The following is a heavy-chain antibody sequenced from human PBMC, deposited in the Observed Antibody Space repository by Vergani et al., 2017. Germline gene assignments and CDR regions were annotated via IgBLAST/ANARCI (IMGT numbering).Heavy chain of an antibody. J-gene: IGHJ6*02. CDR3: AISVIAGNVGVAYFGMDV. V-gene: IGHV3-30*02. CDR2: IRYDGSSE. CDR1: GFTLNTYG. Sequence: QVQILQSGGGVVQPGGSLRLSCTLSGFTLNTYGIHWVRQAPGKGREWVSVIRYDGSSEYYGDAGKGRFTISREKYHKTVNLQMNSLRTEYTAVYFCAISVIAGNVGVAYFGMDVWGRGTTVTVSS. D-gene: IGHD2/OR15-2a*01.